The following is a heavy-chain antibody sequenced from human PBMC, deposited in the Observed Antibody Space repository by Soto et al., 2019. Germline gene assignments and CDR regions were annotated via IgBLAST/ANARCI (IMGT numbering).Heavy chain of an antibody. CDR2: IIPIFGTA. CDR3: ARVRNKVATSGPFDP. CDR1: GGTFSSYA. V-gene: IGHV1-69*13. D-gene: IGHD5-12*01. J-gene: IGHJ5*02. Sequence: SVKVSCKASGGTFSSYAISWVRQAPGQGLEWMGGIIPIFGTANYAQKFQGRVTITADESTSTAYMEPSSLRSEDTAVYYCARVRNKVATSGPFDPWGQGTLVTVSS.